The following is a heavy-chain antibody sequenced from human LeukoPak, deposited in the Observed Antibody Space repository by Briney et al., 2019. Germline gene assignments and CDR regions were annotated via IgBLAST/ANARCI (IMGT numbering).Heavy chain of an antibody. Sequence: SETLSLTCTVSGDSISRSTYYWAWIRQPPGKGLEWIGSVYYGRSPYFNPSLESRATISVDTSKNHFSLKMSSVTAADTAVYYCARSSGTGTFSYWGQGTLVTVSA. J-gene: IGHJ4*02. CDR3: ARSSGTGTFSY. D-gene: IGHD6-25*01. CDR1: GDSISRSTYY. V-gene: IGHV4-39*02. CDR2: VYYGRSP.